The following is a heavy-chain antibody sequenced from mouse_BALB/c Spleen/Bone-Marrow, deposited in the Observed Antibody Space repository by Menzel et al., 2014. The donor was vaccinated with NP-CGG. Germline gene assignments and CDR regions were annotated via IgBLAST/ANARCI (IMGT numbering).Heavy chain of an antibody. CDR3: ARDDYRCGAY. CDR1: GFSLTSYG. J-gene: IGHJ3*01. Sequence: QVQLKQSGPGLVSPSQSLSITCTVSGFSLTSYGLHWVRQPPEKGLEWLGVIWAGGSTNYNSALMSRLSISKDNSKSQVFLKMNSLQTDDTAMYYCARDDYRCGAYWGQGTLVTVSA. D-gene: IGHD2-14*01. V-gene: IGHV2-9*02. CDR2: IWAGGST.